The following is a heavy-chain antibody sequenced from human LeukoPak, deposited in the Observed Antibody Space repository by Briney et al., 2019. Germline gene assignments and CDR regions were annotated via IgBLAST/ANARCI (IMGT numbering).Heavy chain of an antibody. CDR2: ISAYNGNT. Sequence: ASVKVSCKASGYTFTSYYMHWVRQAPGQGLEWMGWISAYNGNTNYAQKLQGRVTMTTDTSTSTAYMELRSLRSHDTAVYYCARHIVVVPAARRAHYGMDVWGQGTTVTVSS. J-gene: IGHJ6*02. D-gene: IGHD2-2*01. V-gene: IGHV1-18*04. CDR3: ARHIVVVPAARRAHYGMDV. CDR1: GYTFTSYY.